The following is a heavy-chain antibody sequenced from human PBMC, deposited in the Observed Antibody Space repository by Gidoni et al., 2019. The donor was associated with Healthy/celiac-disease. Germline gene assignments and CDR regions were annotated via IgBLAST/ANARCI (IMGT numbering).Heavy chain of an antibody. D-gene: IGHD3-3*01. CDR3: ARTPRITIFGVNYYYYGMDV. V-gene: IGHV1-69*06. CDR2: IIPIFGTA. Sequence: QVQLAQSGAEVKKPGSSVKVSCKASGGTLSSYAISWVRQAPGQGLEWMGGIIPIFGTANYAQKFQGRVTITADKSTSTAYMELSSLRSEDTAVYYCARTPRITIFGVNYYYYGMDVWGQGTTVTVSS. CDR1: GGTLSSYA. J-gene: IGHJ6*02.